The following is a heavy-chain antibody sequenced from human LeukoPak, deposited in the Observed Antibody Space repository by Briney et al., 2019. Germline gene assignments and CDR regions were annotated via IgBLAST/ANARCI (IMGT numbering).Heavy chain of an antibody. CDR2: ISSSSSYI. Sequence: GSLRLSCAASGFTFSSYSMNWVRQAPGKGLEWVSSISSSSSYIYYADSVKGRFTISRDNAKNSLYLQMNSLRAEDTAVYYCARDRPTTSKSTIFDYWGQGTLVTVSS. CDR1: GFTFSSYS. V-gene: IGHV3-21*01. D-gene: IGHD3-9*01. CDR3: ARDRPTTSKSTIFDY. J-gene: IGHJ4*02.